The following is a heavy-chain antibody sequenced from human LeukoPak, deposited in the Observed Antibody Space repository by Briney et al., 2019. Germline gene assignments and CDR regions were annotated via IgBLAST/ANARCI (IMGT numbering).Heavy chain of an antibody. CDR1: GFTFSSYG. J-gene: IGHJ5*02. V-gene: IGHV3-33*01. CDR3: ARGTGIAAAGNWFDP. CDR2: IWYDGSNK. D-gene: IGHD6-13*01. Sequence: GGSLRLSCAASGFTFSSYGMHWVRQAPGKGLERVAVIWYDGSNKYYADSVKGRFTISRDNSKNTLYLQMNSLRAEDTAVYYCARGTGIAAAGNWFDPWGQGTLVTVSS.